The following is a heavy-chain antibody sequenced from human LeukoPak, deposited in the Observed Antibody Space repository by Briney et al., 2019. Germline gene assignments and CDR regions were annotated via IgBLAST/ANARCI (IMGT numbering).Heavy chain of an antibody. D-gene: IGHD2-2*01. CDR2: INPNSGGT. J-gene: IGHJ4*02. Sequence: ASVKVSCKASGYTFTGCYMHWVRQAPGQGLEWMGWINPNSGGTNYAQKFQGRVTMTRDTSISTAYMELSRLRSDDTAVYYCARNTAIVVVPAADYWGQGTLVTVSS. V-gene: IGHV1-2*02. CDR1: GYTFTGCY. CDR3: ARNTAIVVVPAADY.